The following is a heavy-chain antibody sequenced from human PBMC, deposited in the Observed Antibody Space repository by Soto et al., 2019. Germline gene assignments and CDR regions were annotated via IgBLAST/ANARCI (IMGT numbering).Heavy chain of an antibody. D-gene: IGHD1-1*01. CDR2: IYHSGST. Sequence: QVQLQESGPGLVKPSGTLSLTCAVSSGSISSSNWWSWVRQPQGKGLEWIGEIYHSGSTNYNPSLKRRVTISVDKSKNQFSLKLSSVTAADTAVYCCARENGTGRFDPWGQGTLVTVSS. CDR1: SGSISSSNW. V-gene: IGHV4-4*01. J-gene: IGHJ5*02. CDR3: ARENGTGRFDP.